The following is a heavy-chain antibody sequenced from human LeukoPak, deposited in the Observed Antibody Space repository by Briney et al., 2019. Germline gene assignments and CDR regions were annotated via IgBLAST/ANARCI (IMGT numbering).Heavy chain of an antibody. CDR1: GFTFNSYP. V-gene: IGHV3-30*04. D-gene: IGHD6-13*01. J-gene: IGHJ4*02. CDR3: ARDRALAAAGYYFDY. CDR2: IANDGRDK. Sequence: GGSLRLSCGASGFTFNSYPMHWVRQAPGKGLQWVAVIANDGRDKHYADSVKGRFTISRDNSKNTVYLQMNSLRPEDTAVYYCARDRALAAAGYYFDYWGQGTLVTVSS.